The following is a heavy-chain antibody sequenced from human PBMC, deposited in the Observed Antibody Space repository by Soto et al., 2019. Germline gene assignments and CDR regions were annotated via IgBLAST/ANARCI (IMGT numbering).Heavy chain of an antibody. J-gene: IGHJ4*02. CDR1: GFSISTSGVG. CDR2: IYWDDDK. V-gene: IGHV2-5*02. CDR3: AYTNCGGDCDQYSFAY. Sequence: QITLKESGPPLVKPTQTLTLTCALSGFSISTSGVGVGWIRQPPRKSLEWLAVIYWDDDKRYSPSLKRRLTITKDTSKNQVFLTMTNMDPVDTATYYCAYTNCGGDCDQYSFAYWGQGTLVTVSS. D-gene: IGHD2-21*02.